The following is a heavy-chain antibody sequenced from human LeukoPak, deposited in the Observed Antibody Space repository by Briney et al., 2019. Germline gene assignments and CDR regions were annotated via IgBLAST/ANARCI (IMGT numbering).Heavy chain of an antibody. Sequence: GGSLRLSCAASGFTVSSNYMSWVRQAPGKGLEWVSVIYSGGSTYYADSVKGRFTISRDNSKNTLYLQMNSLRAEDTAVYYCARDAWSSGWYWDYWGQGTLVTVSS. CDR1: GFTVSSNY. CDR3: ARDAWSSGWYWDY. J-gene: IGHJ4*02. D-gene: IGHD6-19*01. V-gene: IGHV3-66*01. CDR2: IYSGGST.